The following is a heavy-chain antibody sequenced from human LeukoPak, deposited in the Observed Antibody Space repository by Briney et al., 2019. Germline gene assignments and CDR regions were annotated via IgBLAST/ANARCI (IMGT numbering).Heavy chain of an antibody. J-gene: IGHJ6*03. Sequence: GGSLRLSCAASGFTFSSYAMSWVRQAPGKGLEWVSAISGSGGSTYYADSVKGRFTISRDNSKNTLYLQMNSLRAEDTAVYYCAKVKRMYSGSWGIYYYYYMDVWGKGTTVTISS. D-gene: IGHD6-13*01. CDR3: AKVKRMYSGSWGIYYYYYMDV. V-gene: IGHV3-23*01. CDR1: GFTFSSYA. CDR2: ISGSGGST.